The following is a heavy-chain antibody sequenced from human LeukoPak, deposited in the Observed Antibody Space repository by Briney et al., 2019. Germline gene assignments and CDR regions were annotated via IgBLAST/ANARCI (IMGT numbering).Heavy chain of an antibody. D-gene: IGHD7-27*01. J-gene: IGHJ6*03. CDR2: IYYSGST. CDR1: GGSISSSSYY. Sequence: SETLSLTCTVSGGSISSSSYYWGWIRQPPGKGLEWIGSIYYSGSTYYNPSLKSRVTISVDTSKNQFSLKLSSVTAADTAVYYCARDHKLGIGFHYYYYMDVWGKGTTVTVSS. V-gene: IGHV4-39*07. CDR3: ARDHKLGIGFHYYYYMDV.